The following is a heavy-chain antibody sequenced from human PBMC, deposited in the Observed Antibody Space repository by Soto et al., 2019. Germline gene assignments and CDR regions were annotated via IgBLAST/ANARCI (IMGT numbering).Heavy chain of an antibody. J-gene: IGHJ4*02. CDR3: ASGASRWYPYFFDS. V-gene: IGHV1-69*01. CDR1: EGTFNSYA. D-gene: IGHD6-13*01. CDR2: IIPFYNTL. Sequence: QAQVVQSGAEVRKPGSSVKVSCKASEGTFNSYAIAWVRQAPGQGLEWMGGIIPFYNTLNYAQKFQDRVTITADDSTNTVSMELRSLRSDDTAVYFCASGASRWYPYFFDSWAQGTLVTVSS.